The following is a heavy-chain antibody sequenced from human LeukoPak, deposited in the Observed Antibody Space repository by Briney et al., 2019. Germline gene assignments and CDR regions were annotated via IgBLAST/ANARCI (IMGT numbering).Heavy chain of an antibody. CDR1: GYTFTSYD. D-gene: IGHD1-26*01. V-gene: IGHV1-8*01. CDR3: ARAPQYSGRYAVYYYGLDV. Sequence: ASVKVSCKASGYTFTSYDINWVRQATGQGLEWMGWMNPNSGNTGYAQKFQGRVTMTRNTSISTAYMELSSLRSEDTAVYYCARAPQYSGRYAVYYYGLDVWGQGTTVTVSS. CDR2: MNPNSGNT. J-gene: IGHJ6*02.